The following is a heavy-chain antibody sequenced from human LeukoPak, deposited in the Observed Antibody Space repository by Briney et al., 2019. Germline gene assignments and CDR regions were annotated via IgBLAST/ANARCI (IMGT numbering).Heavy chain of an antibody. CDR2: IYPADSDT. V-gene: IGHV5-51*01. Sequence: PGESLKISCKASGYSFTSYWIGWVRQLLGKGLEWMGIIYPADSDTRYSPSFEGQVTISADKSITTAYLQWSSLKASDTAKYYCARHAVGDYLDHNWFDPWGQGTLVTVSS. CDR1: GYSFTSYW. CDR3: ARHAVGDYLDHNWFDP. J-gene: IGHJ5*02. D-gene: IGHD4-17*01.